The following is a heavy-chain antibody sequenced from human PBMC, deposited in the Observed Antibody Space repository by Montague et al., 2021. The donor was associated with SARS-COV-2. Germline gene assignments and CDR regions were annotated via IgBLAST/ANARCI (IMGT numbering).Heavy chain of an antibody. V-gene: IGHV2-70*11. Sequence: PALVKPTQTLTLTCTFSGFSLSTSGICVSWIRQPPGKALEWLARXDWDDDKYYSTPLKTRLTISKDTSKNQVVLTMTNMDPVDTATYYCARTAGTDYTGYYYYAMDVWGQGTTVTVSS. D-gene: IGHD3-10*01. J-gene: IGHJ6*02. CDR2: XDWDDDK. CDR3: ARTAGTDYTGYYYYAMDV. CDR1: GFSLSTSGIC.